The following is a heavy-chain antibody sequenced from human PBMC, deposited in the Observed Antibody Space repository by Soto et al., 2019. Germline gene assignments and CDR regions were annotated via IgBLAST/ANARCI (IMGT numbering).Heavy chain of an antibody. J-gene: IGHJ6*02. Sequence: LSLTCAVSGYSIGSGYYWSWIRQSPGKGLEWIGSIYHTGSVYYNPSLNGRVALSMDTSKHHFSLKLTSVTAADTAVYYCARTFAYYDMDVWGQGTTVTVSS. CDR2: IYHTGSV. V-gene: IGHV4-38-2*01. CDR1: GYSIGSGYY. CDR3: ARTFAYYDMDV.